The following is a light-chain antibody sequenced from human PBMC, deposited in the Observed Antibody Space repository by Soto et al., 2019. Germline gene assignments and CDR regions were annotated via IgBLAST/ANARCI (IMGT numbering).Light chain of an antibody. V-gene: IGKV3-11*01. J-gene: IGKJ4*01. Sequence: EIVLTQSPATLSLSPGERATLSCRASQSVSSYLAWYQQKPGQAPRLLIYDASNRATGIPARFSGSGSGTDFTLTISSLEPEDCALYYCQQRSNWLLTFGGGTKVEIK. CDR3: QQRSNWLLT. CDR2: DAS. CDR1: QSVSSY.